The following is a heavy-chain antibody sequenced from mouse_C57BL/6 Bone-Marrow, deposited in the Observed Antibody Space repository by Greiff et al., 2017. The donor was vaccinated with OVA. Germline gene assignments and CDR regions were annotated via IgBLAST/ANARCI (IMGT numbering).Heavy chain of an antibody. J-gene: IGHJ3*01. CDR3: TRKDIYYDYDGGFAY. CDR2: IRLKSDNYAT. Sequence: EVKLQESGGGLVQPGGSMKLSCVASGFTFSNYWMNWVRQSPEKGLEWVAQIRLKSDNYATHYAESVKGRFTISRDDSKSSVYLQMNNLRAEDTGIYYCTRKDIYYDYDGGFAYWGQGTLVTVSA. V-gene: IGHV6-3*01. CDR1: GFTFSNYW. D-gene: IGHD2-4*01.